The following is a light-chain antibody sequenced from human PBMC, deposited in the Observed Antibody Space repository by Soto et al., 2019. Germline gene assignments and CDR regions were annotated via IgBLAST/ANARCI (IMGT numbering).Light chain of an antibody. J-gene: IGKJ4*01. CDR3: QQLNSYPLT. V-gene: IGKV1-13*02. CDR1: QAIRTA. Sequence: AIQLTQSPSSLSASVGDRVTITCRASQAIRTALGWYQQRPGKVPKLLIYAASTLQSGVPSRFSGSGSGTDFTLTISSLQPEDFATYYCQQLNSYPLTFGGGTKVEIK. CDR2: AAS.